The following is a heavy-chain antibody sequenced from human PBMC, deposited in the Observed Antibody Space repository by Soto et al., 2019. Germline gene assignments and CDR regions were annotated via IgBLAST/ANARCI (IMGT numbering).Heavy chain of an antibody. Sequence: RGFLRLFCATSGFTFSTYAMSVVRQAPGKGLEWVSAISGSGGTTYYADSVKGRFTISRDNSKNTLHLQMNSLRAEDTAVYYCAKGYRYCSGGTCYHNYFDYWGQGTLVTVSS. V-gene: IGHV3-23*01. CDR1: GFTFSTYA. J-gene: IGHJ4*02. D-gene: IGHD2-15*01. CDR2: ISGSGGTT. CDR3: AKGYRYCSGGTCYHNYFDY.